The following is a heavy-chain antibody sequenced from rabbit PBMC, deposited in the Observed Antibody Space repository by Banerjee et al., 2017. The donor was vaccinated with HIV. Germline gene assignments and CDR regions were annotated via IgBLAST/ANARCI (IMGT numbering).Heavy chain of an antibody. CDR3: ARGSAAMTMVITGFYFNL. D-gene: IGHD2-1*01. CDR1: GFSFSSSYY. Sequence: QEQVVESGGGLVQPEGSLTLTCTASGFSFSSSYYMCWVRQAPGKGLECIACIYGGSGGSTWYASWAKGRFTISKTSSTTVTLQLTGLTAADTATYFCARGSAAMTMVITGFYFNLWGPGTLVTVS. J-gene: IGHJ4*01. CDR2: IYGGSGGST. V-gene: IGHV1S45*01.